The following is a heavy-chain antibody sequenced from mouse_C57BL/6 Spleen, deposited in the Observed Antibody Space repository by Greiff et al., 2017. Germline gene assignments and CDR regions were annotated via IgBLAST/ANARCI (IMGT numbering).Heavy chain of an antibody. D-gene: IGHD2-12*01. CDR3: ARGDYRGDMDY. CDR1: GYSITSGYY. V-gene: IGHV3-6*01. J-gene: IGHJ4*01. Sequence: EVKLMESGPGLVKPSQSLSLTCSVTGYSITSGYYWNWIRQFPGNKLEWMGYISYDGSNNYNPSLKNRISITRDTSKNQFFLKLNSVTTEDTATYYCARGDYRGDMDYWGQGTSVTVSS. CDR2: ISYDGSN.